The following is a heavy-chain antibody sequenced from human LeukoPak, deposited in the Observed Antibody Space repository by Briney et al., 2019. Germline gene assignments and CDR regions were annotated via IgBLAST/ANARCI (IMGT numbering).Heavy chain of an antibody. CDR1: GFSLNDYY. CDR3: AREIVAGNFDS. V-gene: IGHV3-11*01. CDR2: IGLSDAIE. Sequence: GGSPRLSCAVSGFSLNDYYMSWIRQAPGKGLEWVADIGLSDAIESYGDSVKGRFTISRDIAKNSLYLQLNTLRAEDTAVYYCAREIVAGNFDSWGQGTLVTVSS. J-gene: IGHJ4*02. D-gene: IGHD6-19*01.